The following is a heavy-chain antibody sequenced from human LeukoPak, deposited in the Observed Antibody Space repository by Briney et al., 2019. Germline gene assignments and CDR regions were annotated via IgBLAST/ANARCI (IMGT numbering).Heavy chain of an antibody. CDR2: INHSGST. V-gene: IGHV4-34*01. J-gene: IGHJ5*02. CDR1: GGSFSGYY. Sequence: ASQTLSLTRAVDGGSFSGYYWSWVRHPPGKGLEWIGEINHSGSTNYNPSLKSRATISVDTSKNQFSLKLSCVTAAAAAVYYSARGPYSSGWYGWFDPWGQGNLVTVSS. CDR3: ARGPYSSGWYGWFDP. D-gene: IGHD6-19*01.